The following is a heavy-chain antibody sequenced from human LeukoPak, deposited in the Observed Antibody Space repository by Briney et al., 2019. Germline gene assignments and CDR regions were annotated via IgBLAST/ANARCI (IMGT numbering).Heavy chain of an antibody. Sequence: SETLSLTCAVYGGSFSGYYWSWIRQPPGKGLEWIGEINHSGSTNYNPSLKSRVTISVDTSKNQFSLKLSSVTAADTAMYYCARQGYYDSSGYLNWGQGTLVTVSS. CDR1: GGSFSGYY. CDR2: INHSGST. CDR3: ARQGYYDSSGYLN. D-gene: IGHD3-22*01. V-gene: IGHV4-34*01. J-gene: IGHJ4*02.